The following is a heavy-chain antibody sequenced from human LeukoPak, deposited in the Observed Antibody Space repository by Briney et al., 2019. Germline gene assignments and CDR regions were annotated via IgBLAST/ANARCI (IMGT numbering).Heavy chain of an antibody. CDR1: GFTFSSYS. CDR2: ISSSSSYI. CDR3: ARESMVRGAPYYYYYYMDV. V-gene: IGHV3-21*01. J-gene: IGHJ6*03. Sequence: GGSLRLSCAASGFTFSSYSMNWVRQAPGEGLEWVSSISSSSSYIYYADSVKGRFTISRDNAKTSLYLQMNSLRAEDTAVYYCARESMVRGAPYYYYYYMDVWGKGTTVTISS. D-gene: IGHD3-10*01.